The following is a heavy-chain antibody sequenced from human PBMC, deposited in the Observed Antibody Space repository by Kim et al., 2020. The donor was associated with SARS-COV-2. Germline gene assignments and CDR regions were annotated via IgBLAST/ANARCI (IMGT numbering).Heavy chain of an antibody. J-gene: IGHJ5*02. CDR1: GGSVSSGSYY. CDR3: AREFVLRADSSGYRVAGYLQNAYNWFDP. V-gene: IGHV4-61*01. D-gene: IGHD3-22*01. CDR2: IYYSGST. Sequence: SETLSLTCTVSGGSVSSGSYYWSWIRQPPGKGLEWIGYIYYSGSTNYNPSLKSRVTISVDTSKNQFSLKLSSVTAADTAVYYCAREFVLRADSSGYRVAGYLQNAYNWFDPWGQGTLVTVSS.